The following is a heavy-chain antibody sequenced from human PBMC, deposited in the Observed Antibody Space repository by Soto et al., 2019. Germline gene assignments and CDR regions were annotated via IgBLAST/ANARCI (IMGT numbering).Heavy chain of an antibody. CDR1: GFTFSSYA. D-gene: IGHD3-22*01. J-gene: IGHJ6*02. Sequence: GGSLRLSCAASGFTFSSYAMSWFRQAPGKGLEWVSAISGSGGSTYYADSVKGRFTISRDNSKNTLYLQMNSLRAEDTAVYYCAKDLYYDSSGYYLYYYYGMDVWGQGTTVTVSS. V-gene: IGHV3-23*01. CDR2: ISGSGGST. CDR3: AKDLYYDSSGYYLYYYYGMDV.